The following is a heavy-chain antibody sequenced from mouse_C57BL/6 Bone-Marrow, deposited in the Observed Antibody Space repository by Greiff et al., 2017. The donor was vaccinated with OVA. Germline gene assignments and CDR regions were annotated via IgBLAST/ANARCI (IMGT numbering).Heavy chain of an antibody. CDR2: INPNNGGT. CDR3: ARGYYASGGMDY. V-gene: IGHV1-26*01. D-gene: IGHD1-1*01. Sequence: EVQLQQPGPELVKPGASVKISCKASGYTFTDYYMNWVKQSHGKSLEWIGDINPNNGGTSYNQKFKGKATLTVDKSSSTAYMELRSLTSEDSAVYYCARGYYASGGMDYWGQGTSVTVSS. CDR1: GYTFTDYY. J-gene: IGHJ4*01.